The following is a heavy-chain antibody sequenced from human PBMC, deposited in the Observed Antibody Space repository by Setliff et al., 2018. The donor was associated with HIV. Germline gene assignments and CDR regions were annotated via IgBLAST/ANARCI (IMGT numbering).Heavy chain of an antibody. CDR1: GDSISSYY. V-gene: IGHV4-59*01. CDR2: VYYSGSS. J-gene: IGHJ4*02. CDR3: ARSYGYNVDY. Sequence: SETLSLTCTVSGDSISSYYWTWIRQPPGKGLEWIGYVYYSGSSNYNPSLQSRVTISVDTSKNQFFRILSSVTAADTAMYYCARSYGYNVDYWGQGKLVTVSS. D-gene: IGHD3-16*01.